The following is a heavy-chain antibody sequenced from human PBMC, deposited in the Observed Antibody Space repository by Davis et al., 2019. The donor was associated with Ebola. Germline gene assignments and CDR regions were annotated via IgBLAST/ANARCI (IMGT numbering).Heavy chain of an antibody. CDR3: ARDRREIFGVVYLRGGFDY. D-gene: IGHD3-3*01. V-gene: IGHV1-18*04. Sequence: AASVKVSCKASGYTFTSYGISWVRQAPGQELERMGWISAYNGNTNYAQKLQGRVTMTTDTSTSTAYMELRSLRSDDTAVYYCARDRREIFGVVYLRGGFDYWGQGTLVTVSS. J-gene: IGHJ4*02. CDR2: ISAYNGNT. CDR1: GYTFTSYG.